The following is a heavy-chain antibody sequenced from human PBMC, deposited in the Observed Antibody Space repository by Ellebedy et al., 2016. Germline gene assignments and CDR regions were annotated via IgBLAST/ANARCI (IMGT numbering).Heavy chain of an antibody. Sequence: GSLRLSXKGSGYSFSSYWNGWVRQMPGKGLEWMGIIYPGDSDTRYSPSFQGQVTISADNSISTAYLQWSSLKASDTAMYYCATLDEWDGYNGWGQGTLVTVSS. CDR3: ATLDEWDGYNG. CDR1: GYSFSSYW. CDR2: IYPGDSDT. D-gene: IGHD5-24*01. J-gene: IGHJ4*02. V-gene: IGHV5-51*01.